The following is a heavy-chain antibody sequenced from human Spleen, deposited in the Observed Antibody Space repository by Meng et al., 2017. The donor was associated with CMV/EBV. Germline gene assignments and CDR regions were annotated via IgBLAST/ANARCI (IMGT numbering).Heavy chain of an antibody. Sequence: GESLKISCAASGFTFSSYSMNWVRQAPGKGLEWVSSISSSSSYIYYADSVKGRFTISRDNAKNSLYLQMNSLRAEDTALYYCAKGMDNVGSSWYSYWGQGTLVTVSS. CDR3: AKGMDNVGSSWYSY. J-gene: IGHJ4*02. D-gene: IGHD6-13*01. CDR2: ISSSSSYI. CDR1: GFTFSSYS. V-gene: IGHV3-21*04.